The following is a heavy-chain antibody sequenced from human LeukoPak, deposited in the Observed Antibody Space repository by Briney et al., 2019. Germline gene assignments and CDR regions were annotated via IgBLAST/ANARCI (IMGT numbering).Heavy chain of an antibody. D-gene: IGHD1-26*01. Sequence: SETLSLTCTVSGGPISSYYWSWIRQPPGKGLEWIGYIYYSGSTSYNPSLKSRVTISVDTSKKQFSLKLSSVTAADTAFYYCARYIVSYPHDAFDIWGQGTMVTVSS. CDR3: ARYIVSYPHDAFDI. CDR1: GGPISSYY. CDR2: IYYSGST. J-gene: IGHJ3*02. V-gene: IGHV4-59*01.